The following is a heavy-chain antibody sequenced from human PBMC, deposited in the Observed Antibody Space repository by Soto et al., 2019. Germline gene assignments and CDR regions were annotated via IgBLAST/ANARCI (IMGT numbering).Heavy chain of an antibody. CDR3: FGGNGGPQ. J-gene: IGHJ4*02. CDR1: DFTFRNYW. CDR2: IKQDGGAT. D-gene: IGHD3-16*01. V-gene: IGHV3-7*03. Sequence: EVQLVESGGDLVQPGGSLRLSCATSDFTFRNYWMNWVRQAPGKGLEWVANIKQDGGATNYVDSVKGRFTISRDNVRNSVSLQMNSLRVEDSAVYFCFGGNGGPQWGQGTLVTVSS.